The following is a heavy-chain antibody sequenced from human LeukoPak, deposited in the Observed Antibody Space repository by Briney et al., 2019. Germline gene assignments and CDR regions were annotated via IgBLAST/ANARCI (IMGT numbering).Heavy chain of an antibody. CDR1: GFTFSSYW. J-gene: IGHJ4*02. Sequence: GGSLRLSCAASGFTFSSYWMHWVRQAPGKGLVRVSRINTDGSSTSYADSVKGRFTISRDNSKNTLYLQMNSLRAEDTAVYYCAKDRGLYYYGSGSYYNSLRYGYWGQGTLVTVSS. D-gene: IGHD3-10*01. CDR3: AKDRGLYYYGSGSYYNSLRYGY. CDR2: INTDGSST. V-gene: IGHV3-74*01.